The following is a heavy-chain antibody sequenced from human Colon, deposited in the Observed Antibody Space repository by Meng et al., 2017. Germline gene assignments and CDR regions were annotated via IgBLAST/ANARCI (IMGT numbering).Heavy chain of an antibody. D-gene: IGHD3-16*01. CDR2: VTYDGKKQ. V-gene: IGHV3-30*04. Sequence: RVQSGGGVVQRGTSRRRSGSASGFNFRELGLHWVRQAPGKGLEWVAAVTYDGKKQYYADSVKGRFIISRDNSDNTLYLQMGSLKPEDTAIYYCAKEWSSSYAYYDAWGQGTLVTVSS. J-gene: IGHJ5*01. CDR1: GFNFRELG. CDR3: AKEWSSSYAYYDA.